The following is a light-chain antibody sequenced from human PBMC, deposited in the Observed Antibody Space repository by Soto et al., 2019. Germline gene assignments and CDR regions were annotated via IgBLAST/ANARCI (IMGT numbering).Light chain of an antibody. J-gene: IGKJ1*01. CDR2: AAS. CDR1: QGISTY. CDR3: QNYNGAPWT. Sequence: DIQMTQSPSSLSASVGDRVTITCRASQGISTYLVWYQQKPGTVPKLLIFAASTLHSGVPSRFSGSGSETDFTLTISSLQPEDVATYYCQNYNGAPWTFGQGTKVEIK. V-gene: IGKV1-27*01.